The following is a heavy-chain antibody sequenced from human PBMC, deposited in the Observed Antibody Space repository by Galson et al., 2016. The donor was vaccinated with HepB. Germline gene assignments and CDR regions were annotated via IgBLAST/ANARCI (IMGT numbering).Heavy chain of an antibody. J-gene: IGHJ6*03. V-gene: IGHV3-21*01. D-gene: IGHD2-8*01. Sequence: SLRLSCAASGFTFSDYSMNWVRQAPGKGLEWVSSISSSSSYIYYADSVKGRFTISRDNAKNSLYLQMNSLRAEDTAVYYSAREANIVLMVYATNYYYYYMDVWGKGTTVTVSS. CDR2: ISSSSSYI. CDR1: GFTFSDYS. CDR3: AREANIVLMVYATNYYYYYMDV.